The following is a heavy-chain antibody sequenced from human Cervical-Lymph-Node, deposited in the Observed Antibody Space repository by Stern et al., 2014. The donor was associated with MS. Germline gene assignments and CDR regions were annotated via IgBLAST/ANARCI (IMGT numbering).Heavy chain of an antibody. V-gene: IGHV1-69*01. CDR2: IIPMFGTT. Sequence: VQLVESGAEVKKPGSSVKVSCKASGGTFSSYAITWVRQAPGRGLEWVGEIIPMFGTTKYAQTFQDRVTIIAYGSTTTAYMELSSLRSEDTAVYYCARRDYYDSSGYYGDAFDIWGQGTMVTVSS. CDR1: GGTFSSYA. CDR3: ARRDYYDSSGYYGDAFDI. D-gene: IGHD3-22*01. J-gene: IGHJ3*02.